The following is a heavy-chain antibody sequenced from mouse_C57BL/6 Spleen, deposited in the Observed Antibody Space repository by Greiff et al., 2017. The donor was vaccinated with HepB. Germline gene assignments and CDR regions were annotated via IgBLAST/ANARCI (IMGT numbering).Heavy chain of an antibody. J-gene: IGHJ4*01. CDR2: INPGSGGT. Sequence: VQLQQSGAELVRPGTSVKVSCKASGYAFTNYLIEWVKQRPGQGLEWIGVINPGSGGTNYNEKFKGKATLTADKSSSTAYMQLSSLTSEDSAVYFCARVAYYAMDYWGQGTSVTVSS. CDR1: GYAFTNYL. V-gene: IGHV1-54*01. D-gene: IGHD1-1*01. CDR3: ARVAYYAMDY.